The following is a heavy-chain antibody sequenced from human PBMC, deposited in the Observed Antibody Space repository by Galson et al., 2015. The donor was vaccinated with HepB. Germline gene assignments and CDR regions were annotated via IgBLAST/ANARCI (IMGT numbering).Heavy chain of an antibody. CDR2: ISAYNGNT. D-gene: IGHD3-10*01. J-gene: IGHJ4*02. CDR1: GYTFTSYG. V-gene: IGHV1-18*04. CDR3: ARGGRFGESDFDY. Sequence: SVKVSCKASGYTFTSYGISWVRQAPGQGLEWMGWISAYNGNTNYAQKFQGRVTMTTDTSTSTAYVELRTLRSDDTAMYYCARGGRFGESDFDYWGQGTLITVSS.